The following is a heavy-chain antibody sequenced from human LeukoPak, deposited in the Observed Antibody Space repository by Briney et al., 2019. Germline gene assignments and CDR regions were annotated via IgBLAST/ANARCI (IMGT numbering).Heavy chain of an antibody. D-gene: IGHD1-26*01. Sequence: GESLKISCQGSGYLFSSYYIGWARQMPGKGLEWMGIINPSDSDTKYSPSFQGQVTISADKSISTASLQWSSLKASDTAMYYCARRGSGRYDFDSWGQGTLVTVSS. CDR2: INPSDSDT. J-gene: IGHJ4*02. CDR3: ARRGSGRYDFDS. CDR1: GYLFSSYY. V-gene: IGHV5-51*01.